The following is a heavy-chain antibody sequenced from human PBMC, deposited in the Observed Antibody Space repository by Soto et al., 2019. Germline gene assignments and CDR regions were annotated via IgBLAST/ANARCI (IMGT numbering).Heavy chain of an antibody. CDR3: ARVGVVAAPYYYYYGMDV. CDR2: INPSGGST. CDR1: GYTFTSYY. Sequence: GALVKVSCKASGYTFTSYYMHWVRQAPGQGLEWMGIINPSGGSTSYAQKFQGRVTMTRDTSTSTVYMELSSLRSEDTAVYYCARVGVVAAPYYYYYGMDVWGQGTTVTVSS. D-gene: IGHD2-15*01. V-gene: IGHV1-46*01. J-gene: IGHJ6*02.